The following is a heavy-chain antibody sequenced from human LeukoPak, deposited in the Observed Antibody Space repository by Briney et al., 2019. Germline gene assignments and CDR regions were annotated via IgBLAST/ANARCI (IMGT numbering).Heavy chain of an antibody. V-gene: IGHV3-74*01. CDR2: INSDGSST. CDR1: GFTFSSHW. CDR3: ARDRGSSWYGPIDY. Sequence: GGSLRLSCAASGFTFSSHWMHWVRQVPGKGLVWVPRINSDGSSTGYADSVKGRFTISRDNSKNTLFLQMNSLRAEDTAVYYCARDRGSSWYGPIDYWGQGALVTVSS. J-gene: IGHJ4*02. D-gene: IGHD6-13*01.